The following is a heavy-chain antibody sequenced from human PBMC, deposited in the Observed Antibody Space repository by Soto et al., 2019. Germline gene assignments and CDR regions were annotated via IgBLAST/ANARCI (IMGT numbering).Heavy chain of an antibody. CDR3: ARDSTPSEYSSSWYAFDY. CDR1: GYTFITFD. CDR2: MNPYNGNA. J-gene: IGHJ4*02. D-gene: IGHD6-13*01. V-gene: IGHV1-8*01. Sequence: ASVKVSCKASGYTFITFDINWVRQAAGQGLEWMGWMNPYNGNAGYAQKFQGRVTMTRNTSTSTAYMELSSLRSEDTAVYYCARDSTPSEYSSSWYAFDYWGQGTLVTVSS.